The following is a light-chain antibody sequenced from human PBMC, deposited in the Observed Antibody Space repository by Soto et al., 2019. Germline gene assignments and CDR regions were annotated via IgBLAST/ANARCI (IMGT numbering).Light chain of an antibody. CDR3: AAWDDSLSGWV. Sequence: QSVLTQPPSASGTPGQRVTISCSGSSSNIGSNYVYWYQQLPGTAPKLLIYRNNQRPSGVPDRFSGSKSGTSPSLAISGLRSEDEADYYCAAWDDSLSGWVFGGGTKVTVL. J-gene: IGLJ3*02. CDR1: SSNIGSNY. V-gene: IGLV1-47*01. CDR2: RNN.